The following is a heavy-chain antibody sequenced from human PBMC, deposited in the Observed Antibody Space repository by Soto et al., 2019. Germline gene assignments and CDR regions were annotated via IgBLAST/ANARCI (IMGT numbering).Heavy chain of an antibody. CDR1: GFTFDDYA. J-gene: IGHJ6*02. CDR2: ISWNSGSI. Sequence: EVQLVESGGGLGQPGRSLRLSCAASGFTFDDYAMHWVRQAPGKGLEWVSGISWNSGSIGYADSVKGRFTISRDNAKNSLYLQMNSLRADDTALYYWAKGWGGALNFMDVGGQGTTVTVPS. CDR3: AKGWGGALNFMDV. D-gene: IGHD1-20*01. V-gene: IGHV3-9*01.